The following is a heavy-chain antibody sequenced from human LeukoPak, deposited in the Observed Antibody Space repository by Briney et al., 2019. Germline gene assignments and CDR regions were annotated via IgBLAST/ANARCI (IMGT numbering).Heavy chain of an antibody. Sequence: PGGSLTLSWVASGFHFSSYGMMWVRQAPGKGLEWCAVFCCSGCSTYYADSVKSRFTISRDNYKNTPYLQMNSLRAEDTAVYYCEKSSGWYYQDYYYYMDVWGKGTTVTISS. D-gene: IGHD6-19*01. CDR2: FCCSGCST. J-gene: IGHJ6*03. V-gene: IGHV3-23*01. CDR3: EKSSGWYYQDYYYYMDV. CDR1: GFHFSSYG.